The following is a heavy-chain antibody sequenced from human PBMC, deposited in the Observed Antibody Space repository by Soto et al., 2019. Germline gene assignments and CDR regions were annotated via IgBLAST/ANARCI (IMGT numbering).Heavy chain of an antibody. V-gene: IGHV1-69*10. Sequence: SVKVSCKTSGGTFSRFAVNWLRQGPGQGLEWMGVVIPIFGITDYAQKFQGRVTMTRDTSVSTAFMELSRLGSDDTAVYYCARASQMVINPYYYPMDVWGQGTTVTVSS. CDR1: GGTFSRFA. J-gene: IGHJ6*02. CDR3: ARASQMVINPYYYPMDV. D-gene: IGHD3-22*01. CDR2: VIPIFGIT.